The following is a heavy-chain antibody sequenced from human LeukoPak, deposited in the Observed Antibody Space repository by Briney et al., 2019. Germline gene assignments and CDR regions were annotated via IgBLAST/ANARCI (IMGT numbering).Heavy chain of an antibody. D-gene: IGHD6-19*01. CDR3: AMSIAVAGIYYFDY. CDR1: GGSFSGYY. Sequence: SETLSLTCAVYGGSFSGYYWSWIRQPPGKGLEWIGEINHSGSTNYNPSLKSRVTISVDTSKNQSSLKLSSVTAEDTAVYYCAMSIAVAGIYYFDYWGQGTLVTVSS. CDR2: INHSGST. V-gene: IGHV4-34*01. J-gene: IGHJ4*02.